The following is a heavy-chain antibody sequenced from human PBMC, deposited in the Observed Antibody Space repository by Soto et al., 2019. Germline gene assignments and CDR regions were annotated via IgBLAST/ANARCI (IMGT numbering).Heavy chain of an antibody. J-gene: IGHJ4*02. D-gene: IGHD3-22*01. CDR3: AREENYYESSGYAGRYFDY. CDR1: GFTFTNYW. CDR2: IKQDGSEK. V-gene: IGHV3-7*03. Sequence: PGGSLRLSCAASGFTFTNYWMSWVRQAPGKGLEWVANIKQDGSEKYYVDSVKGRFTISRDNAKNSLYLQMNSLRAEDTAVYYCAREENYYESSGYAGRYFDYWGQGALVTVSS.